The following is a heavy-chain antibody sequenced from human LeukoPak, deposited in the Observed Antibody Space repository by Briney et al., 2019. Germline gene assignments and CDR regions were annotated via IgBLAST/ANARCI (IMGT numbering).Heavy chain of an antibody. CDR2: IKEDGSET. D-gene: IGHD5-24*01. J-gene: IGHJ4*02. Sequence: GGSLRLSCAASGFIFKKYWMNWVRQVPGKGLECLANIKEDGSETYYADSVKGRFTISRDNPKNLLFLQINSLRVEDTAVYYCVRETPRRGETRDGYRWGQGTVVTVSS. CDR1: GFIFKKYW. CDR3: VRETPRRGETRDGYR. V-gene: IGHV3-7*01.